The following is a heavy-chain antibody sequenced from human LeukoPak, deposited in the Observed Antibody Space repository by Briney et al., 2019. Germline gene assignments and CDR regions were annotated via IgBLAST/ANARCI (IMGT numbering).Heavy chain of an antibody. D-gene: IGHD6-13*01. V-gene: IGHV4-59*01. CDR2: IYYSGTA. J-gene: IGHJ4*02. CDR3: ARGVYIAAAQYGY. Sequence: SETLSLTCAVSGGSISNYYWSWIRQPPGKGLEWIGYIYYSGTANYNPSLKSRVTISVDTSKNQFSLKLNSVTAADTAVYYCARGVYIAAAQYGYWGQGTLVTVSS. CDR1: GGSISNYY.